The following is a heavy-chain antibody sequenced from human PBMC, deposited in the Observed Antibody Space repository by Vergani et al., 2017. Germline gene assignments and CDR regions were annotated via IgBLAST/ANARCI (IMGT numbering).Heavy chain of an antibody. CDR1: GGSISSSNW. Sequence: QVQLQESGPGLVKPSGTLSLTCAVSGGSISSSNWWSWIRQPPGKGLEWIATVFHSGSAYYNPSLRRRVTISVETSKNQFSLRLTTLTAADTAVYYCARQFWVSQGVGAFETWGRGTEVSVSS. CDR2: VFHSGSA. D-gene: IGHD3-16*01. V-gene: IGHV4-4*02. J-gene: IGHJ3*02. CDR3: ARQFWVSQGVGAFET.